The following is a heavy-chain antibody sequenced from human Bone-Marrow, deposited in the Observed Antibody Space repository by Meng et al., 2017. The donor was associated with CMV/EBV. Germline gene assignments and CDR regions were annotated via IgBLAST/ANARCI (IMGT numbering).Heavy chain of an antibody. CDR1: GFTVSSYY. CDR2: LYSGDSST. Sequence: GESLKISCAVSGFTVSSYYMGWVRQAPGKGLEWVSVLYSGDSSTYYADSVKGRFTISRDNAKNSLYLQMNSLRAEDTAVYYCARGLAARPSNWFDPWGQGTLVTVSS. CDR3: ARGLAARPSNWFDP. J-gene: IGHJ5*02. D-gene: IGHD6-6*01. V-gene: IGHV3-NL1*01.